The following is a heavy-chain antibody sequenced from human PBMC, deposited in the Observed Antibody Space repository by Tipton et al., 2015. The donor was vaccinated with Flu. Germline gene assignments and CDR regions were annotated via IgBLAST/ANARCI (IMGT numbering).Heavy chain of an antibody. CDR2: IYYSGST. V-gene: IGHV4-59*08. D-gene: IGHD4-17*01. J-gene: IGHJ4*02. Sequence: TLSLTCTVSGGSISSYYWSWIRQPPGKGLEWIGYIYYSGSTNYNPSLKSRVTISVDTSKNQFSLKLSSVTAADTAVYYCARRFYDYGECDYWGQGTLVTVSS. CDR3: ARRFYDYGECDY. CDR1: GGSISSYY.